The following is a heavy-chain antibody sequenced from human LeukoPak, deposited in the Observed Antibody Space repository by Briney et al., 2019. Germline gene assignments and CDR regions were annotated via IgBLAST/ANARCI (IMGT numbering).Heavy chain of an antibody. J-gene: IGHJ4*02. CDR3: ARDLQGIRVVVVPAAPDY. Sequence: GGSLRLSCAASGFTFSSYSMNWVRQAPGKGLEWVSSISSSGSYIYYADSVKGRFTISRGNAKNSLYLQMDSLRAEDTAVYYCARDLQGIRVVVVPAAPDYWGQGTLVTVSS. D-gene: IGHD2-2*01. CDR2: ISSSGSYI. V-gene: IGHV3-21*01. CDR1: GFTFSSYS.